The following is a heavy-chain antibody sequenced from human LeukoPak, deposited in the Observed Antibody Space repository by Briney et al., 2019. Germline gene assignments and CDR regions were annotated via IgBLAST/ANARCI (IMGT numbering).Heavy chain of an antibody. J-gene: IGHJ4*02. D-gene: IGHD1-7*01. CDR1: GYTFTGYY. CDR3: ARDSLELHFDY. CDR2: INPNSGST. Sequence: ASVKVSCKASGYTFTGYYMHWVRQAPGQGLEWMGWINPNSGSTNYAQKFQGRVTMTRDTSISTAYMELSRLRSDDTAVYYCARDSLELHFDYWGQGTLVTVSS. V-gene: IGHV1-2*02.